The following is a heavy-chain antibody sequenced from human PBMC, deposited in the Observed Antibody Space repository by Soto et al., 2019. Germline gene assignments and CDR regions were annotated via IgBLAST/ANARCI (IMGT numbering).Heavy chain of an antibody. CDR3: ARDSQGYCSSTSCYEPPNNWFDP. J-gene: IGHJ5*02. CDR2: ISSSSSYI. D-gene: IGHD2-2*01. CDR1: GFTFSSYS. V-gene: IGHV3-21*01. Sequence: PGGSLRLSCAASGFTFSSYSMNWVRQAPGKGLEWVSSISSSSSYIYYADSVKGRFTISRDNAKNSLYLQMNSLRAEDTAVYYCARDSQGYCSSTSCYEPPNNWFDPWGQGTLVTVSS.